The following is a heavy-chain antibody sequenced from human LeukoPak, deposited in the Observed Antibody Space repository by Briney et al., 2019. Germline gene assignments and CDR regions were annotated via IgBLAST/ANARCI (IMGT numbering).Heavy chain of an antibody. V-gene: IGHV3-30*04. CDR2: ISYDGSNK. J-gene: IGHJ4*02. Sequence: GGSLRLSCAASGFIFSSYAMHWVRQAPGKGLEWVAVISYDGSNKYYADSVKGRFTISRDNSRNTLYLQMNSLRPEDTAVYYCARDPYGSGSYCPGDYWGQGTLVTVSS. D-gene: IGHD3-10*01. CDR1: GFIFSSYA. CDR3: ARDPYGSGSYCPGDY.